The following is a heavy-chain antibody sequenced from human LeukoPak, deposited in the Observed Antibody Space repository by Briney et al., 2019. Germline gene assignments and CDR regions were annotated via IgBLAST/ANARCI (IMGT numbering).Heavy chain of an antibody. D-gene: IGHD2-15*01. CDR1: GFSFSGSW. V-gene: IGHV3-7*03. Sequence: PGGSLRLSCTASGFSFSGSWMSWVRHLPGKGLEWLADMNPDGSEIVYVDSVKGRFTISRDNSKNTLYLQMNSLRAEDTAEYYCAKRGGTESFYYFYYMDVWGKGTTVTVSS. J-gene: IGHJ6*03. CDR3: AKRGGTESFYYFYYMDV. CDR2: MNPDGSEI.